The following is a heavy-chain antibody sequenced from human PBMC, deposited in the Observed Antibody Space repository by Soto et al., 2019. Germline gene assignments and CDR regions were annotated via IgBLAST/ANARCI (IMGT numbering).Heavy chain of an antibody. V-gene: IGHV3-23*01. J-gene: IGHJ5*02. CDR1: GFIFGNFG. D-gene: IGHD1-26*01. Sequence: PGESLKISCAASGFIFGNFGMSWVRQAPGKGLEWISSISGSGFKKYYADSVKGRFTISRDNSKSTVYLELNNLSAEDTAVYHCAKNQGVELVPLATVDWFDPWGQGSVVTVSS. CDR2: ISGSGFKK. CDR3: AKNQGVELVPLATVDWFDP.